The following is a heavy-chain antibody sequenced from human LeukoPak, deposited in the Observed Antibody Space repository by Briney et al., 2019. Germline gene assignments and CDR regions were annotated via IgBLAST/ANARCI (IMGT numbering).Heavy chain of an antibody. V-gene: IGHV3-7*05. CDR2: IKHDGSEQ. CDR1: GFTFSSYA. J-gene: IGHJ6*02. Sequence: GGSLRLSCAASGFTFSSYAMSWVRQAPGKGLEWVASIKHDGSEQYYVDSVKGRLTISRDNARNSLNLQMDSLRAEDTAVYYCARGHYGLEVWGQGTTVTVSS. CDR3: ARGHYGLEV.